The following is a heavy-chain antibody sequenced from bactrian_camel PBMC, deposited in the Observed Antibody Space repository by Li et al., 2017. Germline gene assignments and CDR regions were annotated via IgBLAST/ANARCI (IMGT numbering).Heavy chain of an antibody. CDR3: ARRARPWAFDV. J-gene: IGHJ4*01. V-gene: IGHV3S40*01. Sequence: DVQLVESGGGLVQPGGSLRLSCAASGFTFSSYAMSWVRQAPGKGLEWVSAINSGGGSTYYADSVKGRFTISRDNAKNTLTLQLNSLKTEDMATYYSARRARPWAFDVWGQGTQVTVS. CDR2: INSGGGST. CDR1: GFTFSSYA.